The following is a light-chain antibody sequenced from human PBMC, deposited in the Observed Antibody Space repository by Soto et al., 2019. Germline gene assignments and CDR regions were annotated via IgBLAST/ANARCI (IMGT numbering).Light chain of an antibody. Sequence: QSALTQPPSASGSPGQSVTTSCTGTSSDVGGYNYVSWYQQHPGKAPKLMIYEVSKRPSGVPDRFSGSKSGNTASLTVSGLQAEDEADYYCSSYAGSNNLVFGTGTKLTGL. J-gene: IGLJ1*01. CDR1: SSDVGGYNY. V-gene: IGLV2-8*01. CDR3: SSYAGSNNLV. CDR2: EVS.